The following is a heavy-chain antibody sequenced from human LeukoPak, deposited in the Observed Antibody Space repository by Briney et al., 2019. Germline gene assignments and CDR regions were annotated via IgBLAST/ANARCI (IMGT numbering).Heavy chain of an antibody. D-gene: IGHD1-26*01. CDR1: GYTFTNYA. CDR3: ASGHSGSYSHDAFDI. Sequence: ASVKVSCKASGYTFTNYAMHWVRQAPGQRLEWMGWINAGNGNTKYSQKFQGRVTITRDTSASTAYMELSSLRSEDTAVYYCASGHSGSYSHDAFDIWGQGTMVTVSS. J-gene: IGHJ3*02. V-gene: IGHV1-3*01. CDR2: INAGNGNT.